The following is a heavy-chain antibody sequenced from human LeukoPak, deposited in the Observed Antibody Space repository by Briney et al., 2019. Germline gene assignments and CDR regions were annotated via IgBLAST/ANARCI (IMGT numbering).Heavy chain of an antibody. CDR3: ARDRGDGRHGPMDV. J-gene: IGHJ6*02. CDR1: GGSISSYY. Sequence: ASETLSLTCTVSGGSISSYYWSWIRQPPGKGLEWIGYIYYSGSTNYNPSLKSRVTISVDTSKNQFSLKLSSVTAADTAVYYCARDRGDGRHGPMDVWGQGTTVTVSS. V-gene: IGHV4-59*01. D-gene: IGHD3-10*01. CDR2: IYYSGST.